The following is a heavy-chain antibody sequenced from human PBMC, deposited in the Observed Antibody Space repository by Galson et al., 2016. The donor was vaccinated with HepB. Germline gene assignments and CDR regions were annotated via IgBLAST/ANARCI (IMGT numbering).Heavy chain of an antibody. Sequence: SLRLSCAASGFIFSSFAMHWVRQAPGKGLEYVSAISSSGDDTYYSDSVRGRFIISRDNSKNTLYLQMTSLRPGDTAVYYCVSDSRGPIYGVMSHLDFWGQGTLVTVSS. D-gene: IGHD3-3*01. CDR2: ISSSGDDT. J-gene: IGHJ4*02. CDR3: VSDSRGPIYGVMSHLDF. CDR1: GFIFSSFA. V-gene: IGHV3-64D*06.